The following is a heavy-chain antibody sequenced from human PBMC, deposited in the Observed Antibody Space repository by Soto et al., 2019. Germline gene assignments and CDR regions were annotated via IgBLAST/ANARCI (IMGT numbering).Heavy chain of an antibody. Sequence: GESLKISGKGSGYSFTSYWIGWVRQMPGKGLEWMGIIYPGDSDTRYSPSFQGQVTISADKSISTAYLQWSSLKASDTAMYYCARGMQAGYHLLAFDIWGQGTMVTVSS. V-gene: IGHV5-51*01. CDR3: ARGMQAGYHLLAFDI. CDR2: IYPGDSDT. CDR1: GYSFTSYW. J-gene: IGHJ3*02. D-gene: IGHD3-9*01.